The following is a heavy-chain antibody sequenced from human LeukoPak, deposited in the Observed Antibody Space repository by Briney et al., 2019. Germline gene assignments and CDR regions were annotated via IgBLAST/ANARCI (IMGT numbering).Heavy chain of an antibody. CDR1: GGSISSYY. Sequence: SETLSLTCTVSGGSISSYYWTWIRQPPGKGLEWIGYIYYSGTTYYNPPLKSRVTISLDTSKNKFSLNLTSVSVADTAVYYCARAAAAGTEAFDIWGQGTMVTVSS. CDR3: ARAAAAGTEAFDI. J-gene: IGHJ3*02. CDR2: IYYSGTT. V-gene: IGHV4-59*01. D-gene: IGHD6-13*01.